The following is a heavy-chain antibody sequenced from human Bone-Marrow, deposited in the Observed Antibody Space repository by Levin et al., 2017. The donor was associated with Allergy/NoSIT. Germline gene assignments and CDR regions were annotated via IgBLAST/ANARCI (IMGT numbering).Heavy chain of an antibody. CDR3: ARRPYYDLWSGSSYYYYYGMDV. D-gene: IGHD3-3*01. J-gene: IGHJ6*02. CDR1: GFTFSSYA. Sequence: GGSLRLSCVASGFTFSSYAMSWVRQAPGKGLAWVSAISGKGDNTYYADSVRGRFTISRDNSKNTLYLQMNSLRAEDTAVYYCARRPYYDLWSGSSYYYYYGMDVWGQGTTVTVSS. V-gene: IGHV3-23*01. CDR2: ISGKGDNT.